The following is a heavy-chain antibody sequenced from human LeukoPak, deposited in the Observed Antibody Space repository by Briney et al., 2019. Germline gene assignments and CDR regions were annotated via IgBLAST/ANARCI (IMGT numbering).Heavy chain of an antibody. D-gene: IGHD2-2*01. CDR2: IRYDGSNK. J-gene: IGHJ4*02. CDR1: GFTFSSYG. Sequence: GGSLRLSCAASGFTFSSYGMHWVRQAPGKGLEWVAFIRYDGSNKYYADSVKGRFTISRDNSKNTLYLQMNSLRAEDTAVYYCAKAGDYCSSTSCYGTDYWGQGTLVTVSS. V-gene: IGHV3-30*02. CDR3: AKAGDYCSSTSCYGTDY.